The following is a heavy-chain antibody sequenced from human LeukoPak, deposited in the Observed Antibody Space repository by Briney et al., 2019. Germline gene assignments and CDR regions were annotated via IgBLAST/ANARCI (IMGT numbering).Heavy chain of an antibody. D-gene: IGHD3-10*01. CDR2: INPNSGGT. CDR1: GYTFTGYY. J-gene: IGHJ5*02. CDR3: ARGLRAYYGSGSYIWFDH. V-gene: IGHV1-2*02. Sequence: GASLKVSCKASGYTFTGYYMHWVRQAPGQGLEWMGWINPNSGGTNYAQKFQGRVTMTRDTSISTAYMELSRLRSDDTAVYYCARGLRAYYGSGSYIWFDHWGQGTLVTVSS.